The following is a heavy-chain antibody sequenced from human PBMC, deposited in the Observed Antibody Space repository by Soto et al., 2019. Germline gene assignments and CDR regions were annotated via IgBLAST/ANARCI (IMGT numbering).Heavy chain of an antibody. Sequence: PGGSLRLSCAASGFAFSSYSMTWVRQAPGKGLEWVSGIGNSGDTTYYADSVKGRFTISRDNSKNTLYLQMISLRGEDTAVYYCAKPVFGPGSPDYWGQGILVTVSS. CDR3: AKPVFGPGSPDY. CDR1: GFAFSSYS. V-gene: IGHV3-23*01. J-gene: IGHJ4*02. CDR2: IGNSGDTT. D-gene: IGHD3-10*01.